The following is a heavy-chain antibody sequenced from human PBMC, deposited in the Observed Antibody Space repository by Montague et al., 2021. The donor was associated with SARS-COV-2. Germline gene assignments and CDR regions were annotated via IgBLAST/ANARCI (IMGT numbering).Heavy chain of an antibody. CDR3: ARGMIRGVTTPFDY. CDR1: SGSIISSGYY. V-gene: IGHV4-39*02. J-gene: IGHJ4*02. CDR2: IYYSGTT. Sequence: SETLSLTCSVSSGSIISSGYYWGWIRQPLGKELEWIGNIYYSGTTYYSPSLQSRGTISVDTSKNHLSLRLSSVTAADTAVYFCARGMIRGVTTPFDYWGQGSQVTVSS. D-gene: IGHD3-10*01.